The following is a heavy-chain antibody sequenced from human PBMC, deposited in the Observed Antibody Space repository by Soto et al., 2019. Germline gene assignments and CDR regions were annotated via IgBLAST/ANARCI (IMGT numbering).Heavy chain of an antibody. D-gene: IGHD3-3*01. V-gene: IGHV4-4*02. CDR3: ARGHGSDFWSGYYLDY. J-gene: IGHJ4*02. CDR2: IYHSGST. Sequence: TSETLSLTCAVSGGSISSSNWWSWVRQPPGKGLEWIGEIYHSGSTNYNPSLKSRVTISVDKSKNQFSLKLSSVTAADTAVYYCARGHGSDFWSGYYLDYWGQGTLVTVYS. CDR1: GGSISSSNW.